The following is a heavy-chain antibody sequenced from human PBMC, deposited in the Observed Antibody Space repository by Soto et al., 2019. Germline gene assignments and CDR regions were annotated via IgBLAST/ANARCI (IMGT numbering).Heavy chain of an antibody. D-gene: IGHD3-10*01. V-gene: IGHV3-53*01. CDR1: GFTVSSNY. Sequence: GGSLRLSCAASGFTVSSNYMSWVRQAPGKGLEWVSVIYSGGSTYYADSVKGRFTISRDNSKNTLYLQMNSLRAEDTAVYYCARDPWLEGVRSYGMDVWGQGTTVTVSS. CDR3: ARDPWLEGVRSYGMDV. J-gene: IGHJ6*02. CDR2: IYSGGST.